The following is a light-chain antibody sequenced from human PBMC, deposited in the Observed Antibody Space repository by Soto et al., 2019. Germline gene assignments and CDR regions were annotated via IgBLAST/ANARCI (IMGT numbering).Light chain of an antibody. CDR1: SIDFVSYNR. J-gene: IGLJ1*01. V-gene: IGLV2-18*01. Sequence: QSVLTQPPSVSGSPGQSVTISYTGTSIDFVSYNRVSWYQQSPGSAPKLLIYEVRNRPSGVPDRFSGSKSGNTASLTISGLQTADEANYFCSLYTSDKTYVFGAGTKVTVL. CDR2: EVR. CDR3: SLYTSDKTYV.